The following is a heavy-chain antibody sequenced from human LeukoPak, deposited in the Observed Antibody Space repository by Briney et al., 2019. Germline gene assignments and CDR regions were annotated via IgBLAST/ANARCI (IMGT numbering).Heavy chain of an antibody. Sequence: PSETLSLTCAVYGGSFSGYYWSWIRQPPGKGLEWIGEINHSGSTNYNPSLKSRVPISVDTSKNQCSLKLSSVTAADTAVYYCARADYYMDVWGKGTTVTVCS. CDR3: ARADYYMDV. CDR1: GGSFSGYY. V-gene: IGHV4-34*01. CDR2: INHSGST. J-gene: IGHJ6*03.